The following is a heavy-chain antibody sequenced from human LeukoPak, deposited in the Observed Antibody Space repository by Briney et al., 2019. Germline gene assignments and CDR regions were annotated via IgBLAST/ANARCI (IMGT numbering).Heavy chain of an antibody. D-gene: IGHD3-10*01. J-gene: IGHJ4*02. Sequence: PGGALRVSCAASGFTFSGYAMSWVRQGPGKGLEWVSAISGGGGYTYYADSVKGRFTISRDNSKSTLYLQMTSLRAGDTAIYYCAKGIYGSGTFYLFDYWGQGTLVTVSS. CDR2: ISGGGGYT. CDR1: GFTFSGYA. CDR3: AKGIYGSGTFYLFDY. V-gene: IGHV3-23*01.